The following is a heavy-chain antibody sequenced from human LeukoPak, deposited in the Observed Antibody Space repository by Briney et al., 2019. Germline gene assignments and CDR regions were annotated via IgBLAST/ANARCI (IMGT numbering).Heavy chain of an antibody. CDR2: ISSSGSTI. CDR3: ARDDYAGDSVENAFDV. J-gene: IGHJ3*01. D-gene: IGHD4-23*01. V-gene: IGHV3-11*04. CDR1: GFTFSDYY. Sequence: GGSLRLSCAASGFTFSDYYMSWIRQAPGKGLEWVSYISSSGSTIYYADSVKGRFTISGDNAKNSLYLQINSLKAEDTAVYYCARDDYAGDSVENAFDVWGQGTLLTVSS.